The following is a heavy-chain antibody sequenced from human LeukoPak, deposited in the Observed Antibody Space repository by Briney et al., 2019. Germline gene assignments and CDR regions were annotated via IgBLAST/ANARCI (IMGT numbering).Heavy chain of an antibody. Sequence: GGSLRLSCAASGFTVSSYSMNWVRQAPGKGLEWVSYIRISGSTIYYADSVKGRFTISRDNAKNSLYLQMNSLRDEDTAVYYCVRDRFFAFDIWGQGTMVTVSS. CDR1: GFTVSSYS. V-gene: IGHV3-48*02. CDR3: VRDRFFAFDI. CDR2: IRISGSTI. J-gene: IGHJ3*02. D-gene: IGHD3-10*01.